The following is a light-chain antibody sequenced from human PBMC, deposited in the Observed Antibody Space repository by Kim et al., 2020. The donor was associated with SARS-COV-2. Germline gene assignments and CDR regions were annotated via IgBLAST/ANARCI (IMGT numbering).Light chain of an antibody. V-gene: IGKV1-6*01. CDR1: QDIRND. J-gene: IGKJ2*01. CDR2: AAF. Sequence: SASVGDRVTITCRARQDIRNDLGWYQQKPGTAPKLLIYAAFALQSGVPSRFSGSGSGTDFTLTISNLQPEDFATYYCLQDSNYPYTFGQGTKLEI. CDR3: LQDSNYPYT.